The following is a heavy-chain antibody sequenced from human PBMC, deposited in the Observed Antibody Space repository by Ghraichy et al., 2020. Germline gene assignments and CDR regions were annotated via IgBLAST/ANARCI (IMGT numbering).Heavy chain of an antibody. Sequence: GGSLRLSCAASGFTFSSYAMHWVRQAPGKGLEWVAVISYDGSNKYYADSVKGRFTISRDNSKNTLYLQMNSLRAEDTAVYYCARVLGVDIWAETTVTTGGIDYWGQGTLVTVSS. CDR1: GFTFSSYA. CDR3: ARVLGVDIWAETTVTTGGIDY. CDR2: ISYDGSNK. J-gene: IGHJ4*02. D-gene: IGHD4-17*01. V-gene: IGHV3-30-3*01.